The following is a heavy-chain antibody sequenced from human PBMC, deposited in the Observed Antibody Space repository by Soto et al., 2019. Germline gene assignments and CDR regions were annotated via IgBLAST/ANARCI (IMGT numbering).Heavy chain of an antibody. CDR1: GFTFSSYA. J-gene: IGHJ6*02. Sequence: GGSLRLSCAASGFTFSSYAMSWVRQAPGKGLEWVSAISGSGGSTYYADSVKGRFTISRDNSKNTLYLQMNSLRAEDTAVYYCAKNSGSYRGAYYYYGMDVWGQGTTVTVSS. CDR3: AKNSGSYRGAYYYYGMDV. CDR2: ISGSGGST. D-gene: IGHD1-26*01. V-gene: IGHV3-23*01.